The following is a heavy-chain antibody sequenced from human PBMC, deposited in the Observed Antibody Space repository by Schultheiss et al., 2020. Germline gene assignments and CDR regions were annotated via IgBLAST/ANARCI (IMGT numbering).Heavy chain of an antibody. CDR2: ISAYDGNS. V-gene: IGHV1-18*04. D-gene: IGHD5-12*01. J-gene: IGHJ6*02. CDR1: GYTFTGYY. Sequence: ASVKVSCKASGYTFTGYYMHWVRQAPGQGLEWMGWISAYDGNSNYAQNLQGRVTMTTDTSTSTAYMELRSLRSDDTAVYYCAGGSGYDKYYYGMDVWGQGTTVTVSS. CDR3: AGGSGYDKYYYGMDV.